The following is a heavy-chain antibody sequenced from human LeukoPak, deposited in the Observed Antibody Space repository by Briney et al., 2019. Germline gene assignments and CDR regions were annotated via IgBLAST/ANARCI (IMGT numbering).Heavy chain of an antibody. CDR1: GNYW. D-gene: IGHD4-23*01. J-gene: IGHJ4*02. Sequence: GGSLRLSCAASGNYWMHWVRQAPGKGLVWVSRIDRDGSRINYADSVKGRFTISRDNGKNTLFLQMNSLRAEDAAVYYCVRGNDYGGPHYWGQGTLVTVSS. CDR3: VRGNDYGGPHY. V-gene: IGHV3-74*01. CDR2: IDRDGSRI.